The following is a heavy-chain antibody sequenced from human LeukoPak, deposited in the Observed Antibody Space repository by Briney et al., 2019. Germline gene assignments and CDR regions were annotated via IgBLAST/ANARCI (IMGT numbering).Heavy chain of an antibody. D-gene: IGHD3-16*01. CDR2: ISASATNT. Sequence: GGSLRLSCAASGFTSSNYDMGWVRQAPGKGLGWFSTISASATNTYYADSVKGRFAISRDNSKNTLYVQMNSLRAEDTGVYYCAKPSHRGDLWGEGSQVTVSS. CDR1: GFTSSNYD. V-gene: IGHV3-23*01. J-gene: IGHJ4*02. CDR3: AKPSHRGDL.